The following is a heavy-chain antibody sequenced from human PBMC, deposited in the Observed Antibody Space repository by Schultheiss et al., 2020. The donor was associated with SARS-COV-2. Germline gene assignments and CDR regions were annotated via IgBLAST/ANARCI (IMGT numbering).Heavy chain of an antibody. CDR3: AKDGSIVGATNYYYGMDV. CDR1: GFAFSDYA. Sequence: GGSLRLSCAASGFAFSDYAMNWVRQAPGKGLEWVAVLSSDGSNNYYADSVKGRFTISRDNSKNTLYLQMNSLRAEDTAVYYCAKDGSIVGATNYYYGMDVWGQGTTVTVSS. D-gene: IGHD1-26*01. V-gene: IGHV3-30*01. J-gene: IGHJ6*02. CDR2: LSSDGSNN.